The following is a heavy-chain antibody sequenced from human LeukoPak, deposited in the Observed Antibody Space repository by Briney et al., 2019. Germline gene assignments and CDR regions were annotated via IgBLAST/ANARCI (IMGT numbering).Heavy chain of an antibody. CDR1: GSTFNGHW. V-gene: IGHV3-7*01. D-gene: IGHD3-3*01. CDR3: ARGRTVFGPHAFDI. Sequence: GGSLRLSCVGSGSTFNGHWLTWVRQAPGRGLEWVASIKEDGRQAYYMDSVKDRFTISRDNAKNSLYLQMNSLRAEDTAVYYCARGRTVFGPHAFDIWGQGTMVTVSS. CDR2: IKEDGRQA. J-gene: IGHJ3*02.